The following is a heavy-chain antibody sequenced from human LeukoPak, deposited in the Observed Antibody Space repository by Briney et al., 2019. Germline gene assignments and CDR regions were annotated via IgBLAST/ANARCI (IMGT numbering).Heavy chain of an antibody. CDR1: GFTFSSYA. J-gene: IGHJ4*02. V-gene: IGHV3-23*01. Sequence: GASLRLSCAASGFTFSSYAMSWVRQALGKGMATVPLLGVNIITTYYADSAKGRFTISRDNSKNTLYLQMNSLRAEDTAVYYCARGSVADTRSFDYWGQGALVTVSS. CDR2: LGVNIITT. CDR3: ARGSVADTRSFDY. D-gene: IGHD6-19*01.